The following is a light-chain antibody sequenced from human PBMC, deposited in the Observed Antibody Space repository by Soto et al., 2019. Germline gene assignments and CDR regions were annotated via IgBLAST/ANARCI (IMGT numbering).Light chain of an antibody. CDR3: QQLNSYPMT. J-gene: IGKJ4*01. CDR2: GAS. V-gene: IGKV1-9*01. Sequence: DIQLTQSPSFLSASVGDRVTITCRASQGISNFLAWYQLKPGKAPNLLIYGASTLRSGVPSRFSGSGSGTDFTLTISILQPEDFATYYCQQLNSYPMTFGGGTKVEFK. CDR1: QGISNF.